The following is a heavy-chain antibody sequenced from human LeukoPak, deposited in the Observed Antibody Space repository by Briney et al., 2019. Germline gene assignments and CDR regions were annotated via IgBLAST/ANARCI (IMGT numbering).Heavy chain of an antibody. V-gene: IGHV1-2*02. CDR1: EDSFTGYY. D-gene: IGHD4-17*01. CDR3: ARGGAGSAYYGWDFFRFDY. Sequence: ASVKVSCKASEDSFTGYYIHWVRQAPGQGPGWMGWINPHNGGAKYADRLQGRVTMTRDTSIGTAYMELSSLRSDDTAVYYCARGGAGSAYYGWDFFRFDYWGQGTLVTVSS. J-gene: IGHJ4*02. CDR2: INPHNGGA.